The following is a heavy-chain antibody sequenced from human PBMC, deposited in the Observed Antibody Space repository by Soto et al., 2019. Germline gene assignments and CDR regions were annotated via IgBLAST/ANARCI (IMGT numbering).Heavy chain of an antibody. CDR2: TYYSGST. D-gene: IGHD6-6*01. J-gene: IGHJ1*01. CDR3: ASYLYSSSSFSEYFQH. CDR1: GGSISSSSYY. Sequence: PSETLSHTCTVSGGSISSSSYYWGWIRQPPGKGLEWIGSTYYSGSTYYNPSLKSRVTISVDTSKNQFSLKLSSVTAADTAVYYCASYLYSSSSFSEYFQHWGQGTLVTVSS. V-gene: IGHV4-39*01.